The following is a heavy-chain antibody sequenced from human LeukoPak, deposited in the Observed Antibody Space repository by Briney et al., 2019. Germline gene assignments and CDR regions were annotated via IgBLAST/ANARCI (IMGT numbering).Heavy chain of an antibody. D-gene: IGHD6-13*01. CDR1: GYTFTSYD. V-gene: IGHV1-8*01. CDR2: MNPNSGNT. Sequence: ASVKVSCKASGYTFTSYDINWVRQATGQGLEWMGWMNPNSGNTGYAQKFQGRVTMTRNTSISTAYMELSSLRSEDTAVYYCATPVRPGVAAAGTIKHAFDIWGQGTMVTVSS. J-gene: IGHJ3*02. CDR3: ATPVRPGVAAAGTIKHAFDI.